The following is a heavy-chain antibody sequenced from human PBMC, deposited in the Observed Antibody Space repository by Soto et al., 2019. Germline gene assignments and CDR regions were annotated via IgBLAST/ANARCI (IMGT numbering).Heavy chain of an antibody. J-gene: IGHJ6*02. CDR2: IWYDGSNQ. V-gene: IGHV3-33*01. CDR1: GFTFSNYG. Sequence: TLRLSCAASGFTFSNYGMHWVRQSPGKGLEWVAVIWYDGSNQYYVDSVKGRFTISRDNSKNTLYLQMNSLRAEDTAVYYCARDPRTGYYYYYGMDVWGQGTTVTVSS. CDR3: ARDPRTGYYYYYGMDV.